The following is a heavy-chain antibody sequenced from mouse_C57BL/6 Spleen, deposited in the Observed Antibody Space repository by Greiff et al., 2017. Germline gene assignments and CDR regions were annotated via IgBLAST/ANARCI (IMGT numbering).Heavy chain of an antibody. J-gene: IGHJ4*01. D-gene: IGHD2-2*01. CDR3: AREGEGYVYDERYYYAMDY. CDR1: GFTFSDYY. Sequence: EVQLVESEGGLVQPGSSMKLSCTASGFTFSDYYMAWVRQVPEKGLEWVANINYDGSSTYYLDSLKSRFIISRDNAKNILYLQMSSLKSEDTATYYCAREGEGYVYDERYYYAMDYWGQGTSVTVSS. CDR2: INYDGSST. V-gene: IGHV5-16*01.